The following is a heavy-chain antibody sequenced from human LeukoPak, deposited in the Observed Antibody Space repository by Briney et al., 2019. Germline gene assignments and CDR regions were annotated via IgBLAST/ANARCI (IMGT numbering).Heavy chain of an antibody. CDR2: ISAYNGNT. V-gene: IGHV1-18*01. Sequence: ASVKVSCKASGYTFTSYGISWVRQAPGQGLEWMGWISAYNGNTNYAQKLQGRVTMTTDTSTSTAYMELRSLRSDDTAVYYCARWYLYYYDSSGYYADYWGQGTLVTVSS. J-gene: IGHJ4*02. D-gene: IGHD3-22*01. CDR1: GYTFTSYG. CDR3: ARWYLYYYDSSGYYADY.